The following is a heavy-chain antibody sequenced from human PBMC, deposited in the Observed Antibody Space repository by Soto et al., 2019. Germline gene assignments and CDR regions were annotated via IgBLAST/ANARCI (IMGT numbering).Heavy chain of an antibody. CDR3: ATTLLGYCSGGCCYVPVYYYYYMDV. D-gene: IGHD2-15*01. V-gene: IGHV1-69*02. Sequence: QVQLVQSGAEVKKPGSSVKVSCKASGGTFSSYTISWVRQAPGQGLEWMGRIIPILGIANYAQKFQGRVTITADKSTSTAYMELSSLRSEDTAVYYCATTLLGYCSGGCCYVPVYYYYYMDVWGKGTSVTVSS. CDR2: IIPILGIA. CDR1: GGTFSSYT. J-gene: IGHJ6*03.